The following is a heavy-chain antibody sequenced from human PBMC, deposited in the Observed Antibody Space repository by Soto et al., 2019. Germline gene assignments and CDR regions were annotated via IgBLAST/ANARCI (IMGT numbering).Heavy chain of an antibody. D-gene: IGHD4-17*01. J-gene: IGHJ3*02. Sequence: GGSLRLSCAASGFTFSTYAMSWVRQAPGKGLEWVSALSASGASTYYADSVKGRFTISRDNSMNALYLQMNSLRIEDTAVYYCAHPRGYGVFDAYDIWGQGTMVTVSS. CDR2: LSASGAST. V-gene: IGHV3-23*01. CDR1: GFTFSTYA. CDR3: AHPRGYGVFDAYDI.